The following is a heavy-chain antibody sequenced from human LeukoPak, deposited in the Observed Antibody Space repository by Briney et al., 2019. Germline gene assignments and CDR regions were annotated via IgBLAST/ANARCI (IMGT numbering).Heavy chain of an antibody. CDR3: ARDMFFGVVTNRLDP. J-gene: IGHJ5*02. CDR2: ISDSGNSI. D-gene: IGHD3-3*01. V-gene: IGHV3-11*04. Sequence: NPGGSLRLSCEGSGFTFNDYQMMWIRQAPGKGLEWISFISDSGNSIYYAKSVKGRFTVSRDDARNSVYLQMNSLRVEDTAVYYCARDMFFGVVTNRLDPWGQGTLVTVPS. CDR1: GFTFNDYQ.